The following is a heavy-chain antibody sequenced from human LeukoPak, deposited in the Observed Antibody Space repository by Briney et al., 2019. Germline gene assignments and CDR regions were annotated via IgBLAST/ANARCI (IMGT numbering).Heavy chain of an antibody. CDR2: INPSGGST. CDR1: GYTFTSYY. J-gene: IGHJ4*02. Sequence: GASVTVSCKASGYTFTSYYMHWVRQAPGQGLEWMGLINPSGGSTSYAQKFQGRVTMTRDTSTSTVYMELSSLRSEDTAVYYCARRDSSGYYRFDYWGQGTLVTVSS. CDR3: ARRDSSGYYRFDY. D-gene: IGHD3-22*01. V-gene: IGHV1-46*01.